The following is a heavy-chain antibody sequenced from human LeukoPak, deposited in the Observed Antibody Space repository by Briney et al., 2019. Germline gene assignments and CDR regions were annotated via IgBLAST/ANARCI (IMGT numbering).Heavy chain of an antibody. Sequence: HAAPVTVSCKASGYTFTGYYMHWVRPAPGQGLEWMGWINPNSGGTNYAQKFQGWVTMTRDTSISTAYMELSRLRSDDTAVYYCARSGFGDAFDIWGQGTMVTVSS. V-gene: IGHV1-2*04. CDR1: GYTFTGYY. CDR2: INPNSGGT. D-gene: IGHD3-10*01. J-gene: IGHJ3*02. CDR3: ARSGFGDAFDI.